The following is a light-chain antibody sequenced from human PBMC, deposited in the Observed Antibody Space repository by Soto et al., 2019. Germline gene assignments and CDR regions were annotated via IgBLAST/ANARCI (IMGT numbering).Light chain of an antibody. V-gene: IGLV2-8*01. CDR3: ISYAGSNTFAV. Sequence: QSALTQPPSASGSPGQSVTISCAGTSSDVGGYDYVSWYQQHPGKAPKLMIYEVTKRPSGVPDRFSGSKSGNTASLTVSGLQAEDEADYYCISYAGSNTFAVFGGGTQLTVL. CDR2: EVT. J-gene: IGLJ7*01. CDR1: SSDVGGYDY.